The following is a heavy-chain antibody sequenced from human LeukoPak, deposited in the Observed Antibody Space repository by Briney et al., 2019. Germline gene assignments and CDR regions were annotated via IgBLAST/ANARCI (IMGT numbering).Heavy chain of an antibody. CDR2: IYTSGST. D-gene: IGHD5-12*01. J-gene: IGHJ4*02. CDR3: ARQGGYATIDY. V-gene: IGHV4-4*09. Sequence: PSETLSLTCTVSGGSISSYYWSWIRQPPVKGLEWIGYIYTSGSTNYNPSLKSRVTISVDTSKNQFSLKLSSVTAADTAVYYCARQGGYATIDYWGQGTLVTVSS. CDR1: GGSISSYY.